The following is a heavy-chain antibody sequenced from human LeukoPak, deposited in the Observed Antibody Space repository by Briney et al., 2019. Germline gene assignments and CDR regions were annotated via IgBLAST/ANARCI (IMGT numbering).Heavy chain of an antibody. CDR2: TSSGSSYI. J-gene: IGHJ2*01. CDR3: ARVGAKGGWYFDL. D-gene: IGHD3-10*01. Sequence: GGSLRLSCAASGFTVSSNYMSWVRQAPGKGLEWVSSTSSGSSYIYYADSVKGRFTISRDNAKNSLHPQMNSLRANDTAVYYCARVGAKGGWYFDLWGRGTLVTVSS. CDR1: GFTVSSNY. V-gene: IGHV3-21*01.